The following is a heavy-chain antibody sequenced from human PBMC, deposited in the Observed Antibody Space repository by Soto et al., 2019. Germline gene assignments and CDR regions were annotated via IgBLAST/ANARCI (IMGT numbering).Heavy chain of an antibody. V-gene: IGHV4-39*01. CDR3: ARHGRRWMDTHFF. Sequence: QVHLQESGPGLVEPSETLSLTCTVSGVSISTTTYYWGWIRQPPGKGLEWIGSGYYSGTTYYNPSLKSRVTISVDTSKNHFSLALSSLTAADTAIYYCARHGRRWMDTHFFWGQGTLATVSS. CDR1: GVSISTTTYY. D-gene: IGHD5-18*01. CDR2: GYYSGTT. J-gene: IGHJ4*02.